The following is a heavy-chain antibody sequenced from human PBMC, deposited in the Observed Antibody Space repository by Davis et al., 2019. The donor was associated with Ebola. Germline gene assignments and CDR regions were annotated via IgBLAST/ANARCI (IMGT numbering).Heavy chain of an antibody. Sequence: PSETLSLTCTVLGGSISSGTYYWSWIRQPPGKGLEWIGEINHSGSTNYNPSLKSRVTISVDTSKNQFSLKLSSVTAADTAVYYCARGRVRTGYYKYSFDYWGQGTLVTVSS. J-gene: IGHJ4*02. CDR3: ARGRVRTGYYKYSFDY. V-gene: IGHV4-39*07. D-gene: IGHD3-9*01. CDR1: GGSISSGTYY. CDR2: INHSGST.